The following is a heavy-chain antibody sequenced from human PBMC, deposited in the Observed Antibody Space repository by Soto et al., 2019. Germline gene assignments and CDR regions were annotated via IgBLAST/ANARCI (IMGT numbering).Heavy chain of an antibody. Sequence: QVHLVESGGGVVQPGRSLSLSCAAYGFTFNNFGMYWVRQAPGKGLERVAVISYDGSNTFYVDSVKGRFTISRDNSKNAVYLHMNSLRADDTAVYYCAKNIYGEVTAMDSFDYWGQGTGVTVAS. V-gene: IGHV3-30*18. CDR3: AKNIYGEVTAMDSFDY. CDR1: GFTFNNFG. D-gene: IGHD2-21*02. J-gene: IGHJ4*02. CDR2: ISYDGSNT.